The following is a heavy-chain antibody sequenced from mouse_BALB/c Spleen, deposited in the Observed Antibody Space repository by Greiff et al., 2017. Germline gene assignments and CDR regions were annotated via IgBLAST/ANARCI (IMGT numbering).Heavy chain of an antibody. CDR1: GFTFSSYT. CDR2: ISNGGGST. J-gene: IGHJ3*01. D-gene: IGHD1-1*01. CDR3: ARQAYGSSYLAY. Sequence: EVQLVESGGGLVQPGGSLKLSCAASGFTFSSYTMSWVRQTPEKRLEWAAYISNGGGSTYYPDTVKGRFTISRDNAKNTLYLQMSSLKSEDTAMYYCARQAYGSSYLAYWGQGTLVTVSA. V-gene: IGHV5-12-2*01.